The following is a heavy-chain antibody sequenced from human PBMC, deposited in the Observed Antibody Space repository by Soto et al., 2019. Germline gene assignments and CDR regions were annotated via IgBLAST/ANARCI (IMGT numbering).Heavy chain of an antibody. D-gene: IGHD6-19*01. CDR2: IYYSGST. CDR1: GGSISSSSYY. Sequence: SETLLTCTVSGGSISSSSYYWGWIRQPPGKGLEWIGSIYYSGSTYYNPSLKSRVTISVDTSKNQFSLKLSSVTAADTAVYYCARQGMAGTLYDYWGQGTLVTVSS. CDR3: ARQGMAGTLYDY. J-gene: IGHJ4*02. V-gene: IGHV4-39*01.